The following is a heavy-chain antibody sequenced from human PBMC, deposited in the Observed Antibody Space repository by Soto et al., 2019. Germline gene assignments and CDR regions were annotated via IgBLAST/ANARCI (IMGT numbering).Heavy chain of an antibody. CDR2: SISSSTI. D-gene: IGHD3-22*01. CDR3: AREGNYYDSSGYPSFYYYYYGMXV. Sequence: SISSSTIYYADSVKGRFTISRDNAKNSLYLQMNSLRDEDTAVYYCAREGNYYDSSGYPSFYYYYYGMXVXXXGT. J-gene: IGHJ6*02. V-gene: IGHV3-48*02.